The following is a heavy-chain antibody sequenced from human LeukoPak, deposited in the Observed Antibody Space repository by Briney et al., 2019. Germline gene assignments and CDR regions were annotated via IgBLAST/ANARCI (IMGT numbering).Heavy chain of an antibody. CDR2: MNPNSGNT. Sequence: GASVKVSCKASGYTFTSYDVNWVRRGTGQGLEWMGWMNPNSGNTGYAQKFQGRVTITRNTSINTAYMELNSLTSDDTAVYYCARRLRDVVVVTATRSNSDAFDIWGQGTLVTVSS. J-gene: IGHJ3*02. CDR1: GYTFTSYD. V-gene: IGHV1-8*01. D-gene: IGHD2-15*01. CDR3: ARRLRDVVVVTATRSNSDAFDI.